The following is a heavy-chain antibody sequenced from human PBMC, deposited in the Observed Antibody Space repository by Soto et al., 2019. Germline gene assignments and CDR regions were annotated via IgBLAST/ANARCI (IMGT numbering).Heavy chain of an antibody. CDR1: GFTFSNFD. Sequence: GGSLRLSCAASGFTFSNFDMHWVRQVTGKGLEWVSGIGTAGDPYYPGSVKGRFTVSRENAKKYLYLQMNSLSAGDTAVYYCARDGYCNNTSCYTWGGKFDPWGQGTLVTVSS. D-gene: IGHD2-2*02. CDR2: IGTAGDP. J-gene: IGHJ5*02. V-gene: IGHV3-13*05. CDR3: ARDGYCNNTSCYTWGGKFDP.